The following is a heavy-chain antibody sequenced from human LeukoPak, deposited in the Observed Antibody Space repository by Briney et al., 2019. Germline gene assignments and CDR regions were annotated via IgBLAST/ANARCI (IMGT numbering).Heavy chain of an antibody. J-gene: IGHJ4*02. D-gene: IGHD3-3*01. V-gene: IGHV3-7*01. CDR1: GFTFSSYW. Sequence: GGSLRLSCAAFGFTFSSYWMSWVRQAPGKGLEWVANIKQDGSEKYYVDSVKGRFTISRDNAKNSLYLQMNSLRAEDTAVYYCAREGEITIFGVATGGQGTLVTVSS. CDR3: AREGEITIFGVAT. CDR2: IKQDGSEK.